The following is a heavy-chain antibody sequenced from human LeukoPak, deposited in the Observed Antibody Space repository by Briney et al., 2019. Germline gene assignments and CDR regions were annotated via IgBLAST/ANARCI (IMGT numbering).Heavy chain of an antibody. CDR3: ARGDDSEAAREYFQH. D-gene: IGHD3-10*01. CDR2: ISSSSSYI. Sequence: GGSLRLSCAASGFTFSSYSMNWVRQAPGKGLEWVSSISSSSSYIYYADSVKGRFTISRDNAKNSLYLQMNSLRAEDTAVYYCARGDDSEAAREYFQHWGQGTLVTVSS. V-gene: IGHV3-21*01. CDR1: GFTFSSYS. J-gene: IGHJ1*01.